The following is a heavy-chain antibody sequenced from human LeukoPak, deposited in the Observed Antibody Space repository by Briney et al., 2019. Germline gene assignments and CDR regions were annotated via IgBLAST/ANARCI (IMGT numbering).Heavy chain of an antibody. V-gene: IGHV4-34*01. J-gene: IGHJ4*02. CDR3: ARAYYDYVWGSYRPNHFDY. CDR2: INHSGST. Sequence: PSETLSLTCAVYGGSFSGYYWSWIRQPPGKGLEWIGEINHSGSTNYNPSLKSRVTISVDTSKNQFSLKLSSVTAADTAVYYCARAYYDYVWGSYRPNHFDYWGQGTLVTVSS. CDR1: GGSFSGYY. D-gene: IGHD3-16*02.